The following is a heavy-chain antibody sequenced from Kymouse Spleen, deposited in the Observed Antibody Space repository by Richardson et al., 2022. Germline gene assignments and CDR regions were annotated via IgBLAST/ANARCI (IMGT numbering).Heavy chain of an antibody. CDR2: IWYDGSNK. CDR3: ARDGVAARLFDY. D-gene: IGHD6-6*01. V-gene: IGHV3-33*01. CDR1: GFTFSSYG. Sequence: QVQLVESGGGVVQPGRSLRLSCAASGFTFSSYGMHWVRQAPGKGLEWVAVIWYDGSNKYYADSVKGRFTISRDNSKNTLYLQMNSLRAEDTAVYYCARDGVAARLFDYWGQGTLVTVSS. J-gene: IGHJ4*02.